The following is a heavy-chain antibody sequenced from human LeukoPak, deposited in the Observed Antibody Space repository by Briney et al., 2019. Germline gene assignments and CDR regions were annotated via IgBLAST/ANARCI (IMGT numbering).Heavy chain of an antibody. Sequence: PGGSLRLSCAASGFTFSSYDMHWVRQDKGKGLEWVSAISTAGDPYYLGSVKCRFTISRENAKNSFYLQMNSLRAGDTAVYYCAGQARPGSAEGAFDIWGQGTMVTVSS. CDR1: GFTFSSYD. CDR2: ISTAGDP. D-gene: IGHD2-2*01. J-gene: IGHJ3*02. CDR3: AGQARPGSAEGAFDI. V-gene: IGHV3-13*05.